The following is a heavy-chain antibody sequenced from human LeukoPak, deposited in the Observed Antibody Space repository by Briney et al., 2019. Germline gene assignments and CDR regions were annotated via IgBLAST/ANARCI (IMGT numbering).Heavy chain of an antibody. Sequence: SETLSLTCAVYGGSFSGYYWSWIRQPPGKGLEWIGYIYYSGSTNYNPSLESRVTISVDTSKNQFSLKLSSVTAADTAVYYCGRGYSYGYFDYWGQGTLVTVSS. CDR3: GRGYSYGYFDY. V-gene: IGHV4-59*01. D-gene: IGHD5-18*01. J-gene: IGHJ4*02. CDR1: GGSFSGYY. CDR2: IYYSGST.